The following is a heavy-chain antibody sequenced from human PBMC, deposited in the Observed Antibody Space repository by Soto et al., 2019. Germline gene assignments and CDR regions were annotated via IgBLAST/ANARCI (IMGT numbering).Heavy chain of an antibody. D-gene: IGHD6-13*01. CDR3: ARGLRSLYSSSWYHY. Sequence: SETLSLTCAVYGGSCSGYYWSWIRQPPGKGLEWIGEINHSGSTNYNPSLKSRVTISVDTSKNQFSLKLSSVTAADTAVYYCARGLRSLYSSSWYHYWGQGTLVTVSS. V-gene: IGHV4-34*01. CDR2: INHSGST. J-gene: IGHJ4*02. CDR1: GGSCSGYY.